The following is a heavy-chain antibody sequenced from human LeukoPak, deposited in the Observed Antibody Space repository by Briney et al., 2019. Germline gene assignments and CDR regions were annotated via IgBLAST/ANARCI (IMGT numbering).Heavy chain of an antibody. J-gene: IGHJ4*02. CDR2: ITSTGSYI. D-gene: IGHD3-22*01. Sequence: GGSLRLSCAVSAFSFSDYNMNWVRQAPGKGLEWVSSITSTGSYIYYADSVKGRFTISRDNAKNSLSLQVNSLRAEDTAVYYCARSRSGYYEDYWGQGTLVTVSS. V-gene: IGHV3-21*01. CDR1: AFSFSDYN. CDR3: ARSRSGYYEDY.